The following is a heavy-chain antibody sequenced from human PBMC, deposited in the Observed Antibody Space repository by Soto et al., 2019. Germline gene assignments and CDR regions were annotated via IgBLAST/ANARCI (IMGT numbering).Heavy chain of an antibody. Sequence: PSATXSLTCTVSVDSISIGNHYLRWMRQPPGKGLEWIGYIFYSGTAYYNPSLKSRLTISVDTYKNHFSLKLSSVTAADTAVYYCERTDYGKDYLDTWGQGSLVTVYS. CDR2: IFYSGTA. CDR3: ERTDYGKDYLDT. D-gene: IGHD3-10*01. V-gene: IGHV4-30-4*01. CDR1: VDSISIGNHY. J-gene: IGHJ4*02.